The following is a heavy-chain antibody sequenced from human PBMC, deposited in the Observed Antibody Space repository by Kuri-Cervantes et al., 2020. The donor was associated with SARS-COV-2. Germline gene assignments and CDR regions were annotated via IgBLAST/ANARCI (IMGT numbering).Heavy chain of an antibody. CDR1: GGTFSSYA. CDR3: ARDRVVPGDYYYYGMDV. CDR2: IISIFGTA. V-gene: IGHV1-69*13. Sequence: SVNVSCKASGGTFSSYAISWVRQAPGQGLEWMGGIISIFGTANYAQKFQGRVTITADESTSTAYMELSSLRSEDTAVYYCARDRVVPGDYYYYGMDVWGQGTTVTVSS. J-gene: IGHJ6*02. D-gene: IGHD3-10*01.